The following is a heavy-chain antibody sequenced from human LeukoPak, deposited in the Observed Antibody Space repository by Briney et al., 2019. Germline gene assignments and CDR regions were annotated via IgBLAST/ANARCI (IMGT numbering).Heavy chain of an antibody. D-gene: IGHD6-6*01. Sequence: GGSLRLSCAASGFTFSSYSMNWVRQAPGKGLEWVSYISSSSSTIYYADSVKGRFTISRDNAKNSLYLQMNSLRAEDTAVYYCAKERFSSSSRLEPDSWGQGTLVTVSS. J-gene: IGHJ4*02. V-gene: IGHV3-48*04. CDR3: AKERFSSSSRLEPDS. CDR2: ISSSSSTI. CDR1: GFTFSSYS.